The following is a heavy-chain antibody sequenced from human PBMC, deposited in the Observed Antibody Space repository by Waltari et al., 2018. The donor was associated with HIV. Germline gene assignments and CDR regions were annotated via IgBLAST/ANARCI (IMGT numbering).Heavy chain of an antibody. CDR3: TSPSIAVAVGHDAFDI. CDR2: IRSKAYGGTT. Sequence: EVQLVESGGGLVQPGRSLRLSCTASGFTFGDYAMSWFRQAPGKGLAWVGFIRSKAYGGTTEYAASVKGRFTISRDDSKSIAYLQMNSLKTEDTAVYYCTSPSIAVAVGHDAFDIWGQGTMVTVSS. CDR1: GFTFGDYA. D-gene: IGHD6-19*01. V-gene: IGHV3-49*03. J-gene: IGHJ3*02.